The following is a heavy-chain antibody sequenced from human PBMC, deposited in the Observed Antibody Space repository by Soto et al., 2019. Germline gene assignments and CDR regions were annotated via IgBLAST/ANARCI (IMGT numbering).Heavy chain of an antibody. CDR1: SGSISTPY. CDR3: SSQVIQVNWFDP. Sequence: PSETLSLTCTVSSGSISTPYWSWIRQPPVKGLEWIGYLYYTGSTNYNPSLTTLVAISMDSSKTQFSLNLSSVTAADSAVDYCSSQVIQVNWFDPWGQGILVTVSS. J-gene: IGHJ5*02. CDR2: LYYTGST. V-gene: IGHV4-59*08.